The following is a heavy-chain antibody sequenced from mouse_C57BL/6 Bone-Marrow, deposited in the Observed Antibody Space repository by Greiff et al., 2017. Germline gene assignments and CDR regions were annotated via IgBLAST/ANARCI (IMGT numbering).Heavy chain of an antibody. V-gene: IGHV1-64*01. D-gene: IGHD4-1*01. Sequence: QVQLQQPGAELVKPGASVKLSCKASGYTFTSYCMHWVKQRPGQGLEWIGMIHPNSGSTNYNEKFKSKATLTVDKSSSTAYMQLSSLTSEDSAVDYCARAPSNWVGAYWGQGTLVTVSA. J-gene: IGHJ3*01. CDR3: ARAPSNWVGAY. CDR2: IHPNSGST. CDR1: GYTFTSYC.